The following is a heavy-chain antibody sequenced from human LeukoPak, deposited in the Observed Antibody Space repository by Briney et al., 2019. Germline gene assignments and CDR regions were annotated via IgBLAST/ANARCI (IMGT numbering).Heavy chain of an antibody. V-gene: IGHV1-2*02. CDR2: INPNSGGT. CDR1: GYTFTGYY. D-gene: IGHD3-9*01. CDR3: YYFDASFDY. J-gene: IGHJ4*02. Sequence: ASVRVACKASGYTFTGYYMHWVRQAPGQGLEWMGWINPNSGGTNYAQKFQGRVTMTRDTSISSAYMELSRLRSDDTAVYYCYYFDASFDYWGQGTLVTVSS.